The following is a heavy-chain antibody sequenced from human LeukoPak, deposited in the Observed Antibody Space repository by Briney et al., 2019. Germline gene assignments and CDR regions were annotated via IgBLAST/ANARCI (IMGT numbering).Heavy chain of an antibody. Sequence: GGSLRLSCAASGLTFSTYTMNWVRQAPGKGLEWVSSTISSGSYIYYADSVKGRFTISRDNAKNSLYLQMDSLRAEDTAVYYCARAQTIDYWGQGTLVTVSS. D-gene: IGHD1-14*01. J-gene: IGHJ4*02. CDR1: GLTFSTYT. CDR2: TISSGSYI. CDR3: ARAQTIDY. V-gene: IGHV3-21*01.